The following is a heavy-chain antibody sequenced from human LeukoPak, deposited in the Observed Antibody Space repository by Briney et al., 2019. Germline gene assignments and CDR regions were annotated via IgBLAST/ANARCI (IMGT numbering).Heavy chain of an antibody. Sequence: GRSLRLSCAASGFTFDDYAMPWVRQAPGKGLEWVSGISWNSGSIGYADSVKGRFTISRDNAKNSLYLQMNSLRAEDTALYYCAKDIYSSGGWYGYFNYWGQGTLVTVSS. J-gene: IGHJ4*02. V-gene: IGHV3-9*01. D-gene: IGHD6-19*01. CDR1: GFTFDDYA. CDR2: ISWNSGSI. CDR3: AKDIYSSGGWYGYFNY.